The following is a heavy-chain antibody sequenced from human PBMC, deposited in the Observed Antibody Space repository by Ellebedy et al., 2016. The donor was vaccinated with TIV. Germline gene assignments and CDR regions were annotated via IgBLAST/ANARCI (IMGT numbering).Heavy chain of an antibody. CDR3: ARGSYNSGVLGY. D-gene: IGHD1-26*01. Sequence: PGGSLRLSCATSGFRFSIHTMTWVRQSPGKGLEWIASIKSGTGYIDYADSVKGRFTISRDNANSSLSLQMSSLRGDDTAIYDCARGSYNSGVLGYWGQGTLVTVSS. J-gene: IGHJ4*02. V-gene: IGHV3-21*01. CDR2: IKSGTGYI. CDR1: GFRFSIHT.